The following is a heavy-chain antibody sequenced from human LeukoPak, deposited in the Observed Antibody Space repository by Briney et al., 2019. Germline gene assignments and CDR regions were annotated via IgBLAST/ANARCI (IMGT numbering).Heavy chain of an antibody. V-gene: IGHV6-1*01. J-gene: IGHJ4*02. CDR2: TYYRSKWYN. Sequence: SQTLSLTCAISGDSVSSNSAAWNWIRQSPSRGLEWLGRTYYRSKWYNDYALSVKSRVSINPDTSKNQFSLQLNSVTPEDTAVYYCARVQQLGQGFHYWGLGTLVTVSS. CDR1: GDSVSSNSAA. D-gene: IGHD6-13*01. CDR3: ARVQQLGQGFHY.